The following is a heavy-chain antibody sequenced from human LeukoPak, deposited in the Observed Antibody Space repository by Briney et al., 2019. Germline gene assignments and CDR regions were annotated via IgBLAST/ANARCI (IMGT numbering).Heavy chain of an antibody. Sequence: GGSLRLSCAASGFTFSSYSMTWVRQAPGKGLEWVSSISSSSYIYYADSVKGRFTISRDNSKNTLYLQMNSLRAEDTAVYYCAKDKEAYDFWSGYFPGPDDYWGQGTLVAVSS. D-gene: IGHD3-3*01. CDR2: ISSSSYI. J-gene: IGHJ4*02. CDR1: GFTFSSYS. CDR3: AKDKEAYDFWSGYFPGPDDY. V-gene: IGHV3-21*04.